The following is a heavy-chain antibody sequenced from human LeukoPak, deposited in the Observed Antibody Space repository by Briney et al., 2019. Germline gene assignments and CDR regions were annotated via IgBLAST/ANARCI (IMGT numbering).Heavy chain of an antibody. CDR2: IYTSGST. V-gene: IGHV4-61*02. CDR3: ARHDQLLSHSYFDY. J-gene: IGHJ4*02. D-gene: IGHD2-2*01. CDR1: GGPISSGSYY. Sequence: SETLSLTCTVSGGPISSGSYYWSWIRQPAGKGPEWIGRIYTSGSTNYNPSLKSRVTISVDTSKNQFSLKLSSVTAADTAVYYCARHDQLLSHSYFDYWGQGTLVTVSS.